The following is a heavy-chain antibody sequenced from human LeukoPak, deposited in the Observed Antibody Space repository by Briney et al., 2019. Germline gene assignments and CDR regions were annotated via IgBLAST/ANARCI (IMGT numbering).Heavy chain of an antibody. CDR3: ATNYLGD. J-gene: IGHJ4*02. Sequence: SETLSPTCTVSGGSISSSSYYWGWIRQPPGKGLEWIGSIYYSGSTYYNPSLKSRVTISVDTSKNQFSLKLSSVTAADTAVYYCATNYLGDWGQGTLVTVSS. CDR1: GGSISSSSYY. V-gene: IGHV4-39*07. CDR2: IYYSGST. D-gene: IGHD7-27*01.